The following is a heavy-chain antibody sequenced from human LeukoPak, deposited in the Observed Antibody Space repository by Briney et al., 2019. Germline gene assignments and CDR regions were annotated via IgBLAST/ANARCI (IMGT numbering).Heavy chain of an antibody. CDR2: ISYDDTNK. CDR3: AKDRCSNGIGCYYYYMDV. CDR1: GFTFSNYA. V-gene: IGHV3-30*04. Sequence: GGSLRLSCAASGFTFSNYALHWVRQAPGKGLEGVAVISYDDTNKYYVDSVKGRFTISRDNSKNTLYLQMNSLRAEDTAVYSCAKDRCSNGIGCYYYYMDVWGKGTTVTISS. J-gene: IGHJ6*03. D-gene: IGHD2-8*01.